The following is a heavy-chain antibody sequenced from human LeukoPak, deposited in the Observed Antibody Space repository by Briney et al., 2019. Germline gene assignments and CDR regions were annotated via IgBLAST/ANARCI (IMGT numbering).Heavy chain of an antibody. J-gene: IGHJ4*02. CDR1: GFTLSDYY. V-gene: IGHV3-11*06. Sequence: GGSLRLSCAASGFTLSDYYMSWIRQAPGKGLEWVSYISSSSSYSNYADSVKGRFTISRDNAKNSLYLQVNSLRAEDTAVYYCARDLSYGDQNPFDYWGQGTLVTVSS. D-gene: IGHD4-17*01. CDR3: ARDLSYGDQNPFDY. CDR2: ISSSSSYS.